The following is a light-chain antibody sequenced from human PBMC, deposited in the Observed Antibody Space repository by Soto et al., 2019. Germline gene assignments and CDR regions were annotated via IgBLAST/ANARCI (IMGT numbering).Light chain of an antibody. CDR2: HNS. V-gene: IGLV1-40*01. CDR1: SSNIGAGYD. Sequence: SALTPPPSVSGAPGQRVTISRPGSSSNIGAGYDVHWYQQLPGTAPKLLIYHNSNRPSGVPDRFSGSKSGTSASLAITGLQAEDEADYYCQSYDSSLSGSRVFGTGTKVTVL. J-gene: IGLJ1*01. CDR3: QSYDSSLSGSRV.